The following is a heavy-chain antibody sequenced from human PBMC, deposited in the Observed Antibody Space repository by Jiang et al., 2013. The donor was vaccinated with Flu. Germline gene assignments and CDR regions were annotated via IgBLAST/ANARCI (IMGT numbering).Heavy chain of an antibody. CDR2: INAGNGNT. V-gene: IGHV1-3*01. Sequence: GAEVKKPGASVKVSCKASGYTFTSYAMHWVRQAPGQRLEWMGWINAGNGNTKYSQKFQGRVTITRDTSASTAYMELSSLRSEDTAVYYCARGPGSDYDFWSGYYLSYYYYGMDV. CDR1: GYTFTSYA. D-gene: IGHD3-3*01. CDR3: ARGPGSDYDFWSGYYLSYYYYGMDV. J-gene: IGHJ6*01.